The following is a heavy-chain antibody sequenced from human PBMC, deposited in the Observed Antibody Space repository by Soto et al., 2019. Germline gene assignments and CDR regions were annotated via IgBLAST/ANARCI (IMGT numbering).Heavy chain of an antibody. V-gene: IGHV1-2*02. J-gene: IGHJ4*02. D-gene: IGHD2-21*02. CDR2: INPNSGNT. CDR3: ARSTVVVTAADY. Sequence: ASVKVSCKASGYTFTGYYMHWVRQAPGQGLEWMGWINPNSGNTNYAQKFQGRVTMTRDTSISTAYMELSRLRSEDTAVYDCARSTVVVTAADYWGQGTLVTVSS. CDR1: GYTFTGYY.